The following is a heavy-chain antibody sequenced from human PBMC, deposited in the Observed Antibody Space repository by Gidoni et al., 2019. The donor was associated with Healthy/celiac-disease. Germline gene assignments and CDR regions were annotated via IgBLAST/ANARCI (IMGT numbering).Heavy chain of an antibody. CDR1: GFTFSSYA. J-gene: IGHJ6*02. V-gene: IGHV3-64*01. CDR3: ARSAGGVVPAARVYARLNYYYYGMDV. D-gene: IGHD2-2*01. Sequence: EVQLVESGGGLVQPGGSLRLSCAASGFTFSSYAMHWVRPAPGKGLEYVSAISSNGGSTYYANSVKGRFTISRDNSKNTLYLQMGSLRAEDMAVYYCARSAGGVVPAARVYARLNYYYYGMDVWGQGTTVTVSS. CDR2: ISSNGGST.